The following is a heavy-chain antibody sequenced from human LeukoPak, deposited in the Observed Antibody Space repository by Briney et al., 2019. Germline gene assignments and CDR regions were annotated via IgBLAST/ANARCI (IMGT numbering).Heavy chain of an antibody. V-gene: IGHV4-59*12. CDR3: ARATSITHAFDI. J-gene: IGHJ3*02. CDR2: IYYSRST. D-gene: IGHD3-10*01. CDR1: GGSISSYY. Sequence: SETPSLTCTVSGGSISSYYWSGIRQPPGKGLEWIGYIYYSRSTNYNPSLKSRVTISVDRSKNQFSLKLSSVTAADTAVYYCARATSITHAFDIWGQGTMVTVSS.